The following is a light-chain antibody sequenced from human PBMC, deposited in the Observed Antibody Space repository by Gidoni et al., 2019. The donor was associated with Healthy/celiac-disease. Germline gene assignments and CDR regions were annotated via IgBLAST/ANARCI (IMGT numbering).Light chain of an antibody. CDR1: QRVSSN. V-gene: IGKV3-15*01. CDR2: GAS. Sequence: EIVMTQSPATLSVSPGERATLSSRASQRVSSNLAWYQQKPGQAPRLLIYGASTRATGIPARFSGSGSGTEFTLTISSLQSEDFAVYYCQQYNNWPQLTFGGGTKVEIK. CDR3: QQYNNWPQLT. J-gene: IGKJ4*01.